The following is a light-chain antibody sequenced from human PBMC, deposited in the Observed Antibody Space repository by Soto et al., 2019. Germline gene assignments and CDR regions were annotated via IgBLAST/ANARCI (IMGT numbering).Light chain of an antibody. J-gene: IGKJ5*01. CDR2: DAS. Sequence: IVMTQSPATLSVSPGEGATLSCRATQSVGSKLAWYQQKPGQAPRLLIYDASTRATGISARFSGSGSGTEFTLTISSLHFADFAVYYCQQYNNWPPITFGQGTRLEIK. CDR3: QQYNNWPPIT. V-gene: IGKV3-15*01. CDR1: QSVGSK.